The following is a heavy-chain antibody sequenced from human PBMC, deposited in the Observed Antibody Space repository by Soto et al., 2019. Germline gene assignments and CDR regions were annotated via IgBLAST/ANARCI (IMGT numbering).Heavy chain of an antibody. D-gene: IGHD2-2*01. CDR2: ITVSGDDT. V-gene: IGHV3-23*01. CDR3: AKLGSSSWSPHYYFDY. CDR1: GFTFNNNP. Sequence: EVQLLESGGGLVQPGGSLRLSCAASGFTFNNNPMGWVGKAPGKGREWVSAITVSGDDTYYIDSVKGRFTISRDNSKSTLYLQMNSLRAEDTAIYYCAKLGSSSWSPHYYFDYWGQGTLVTVSS. J-gene: IGHJ4*02.